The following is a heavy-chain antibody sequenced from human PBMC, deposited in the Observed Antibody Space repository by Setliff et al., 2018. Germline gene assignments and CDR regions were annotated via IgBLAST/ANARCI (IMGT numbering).Heavy chain of an antibody. Sequence: GESLKISCAASGFVFGTYGMHWVRQAPGKGLDWVASVRFDGSYKVYADSVKGRFTISRDNSKNTVSLQMNSLRVEDTAVYYCAKDLVEKWSFDSWGQGTLVTVSS. CDR3: AKDLVEKWSFDS. J-gene: IGHJ4*02. V-gene: IGHV3-30*02. CDR2: VRFDGSYK. D-gene: IGHD2-8*01. CDR1: GFVFGTYG.